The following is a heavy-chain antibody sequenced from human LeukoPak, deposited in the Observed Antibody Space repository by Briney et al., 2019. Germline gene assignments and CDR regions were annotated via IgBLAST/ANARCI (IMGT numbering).Heavy chain of an antibody. V-gene: IGHV4-39*01. J-gene: IGHJ4*02. CDR2: IYYSGST. CDR1: GGSISTSNYY. D-gene: IGHD3-22*01. Sequence: SETLSLTCTVSGGSISTSNYYWGWIRQPPGKGLEWIGSIYYSGSTYYNPSLKSRVTISVDTSKNQFSLKLSSVTAADTAVYYCARGDYYDSSGYQSPSFDYWGQGTLVTVSS. CDR3: ARGDYYDSSGYQSPSFDY.